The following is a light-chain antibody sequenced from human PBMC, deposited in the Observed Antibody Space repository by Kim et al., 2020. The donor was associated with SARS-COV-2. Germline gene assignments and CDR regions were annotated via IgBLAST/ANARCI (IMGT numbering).Light chain of an antibody. CDR1: NIGRKS. V-gene: IGLV3-9*01. J-gene: IGLJ2*01. Sequence: VSVALGRTASITGEGNNIGRKSVNWYQQRPGQAPVLVISRNNNRPSEIPERFSGSNSGDTATLTISRTQAGDEADYYCQIWDIDTVFGGGTQLTVL. CDR3: QIWDIDTV. CDR2: RNN.